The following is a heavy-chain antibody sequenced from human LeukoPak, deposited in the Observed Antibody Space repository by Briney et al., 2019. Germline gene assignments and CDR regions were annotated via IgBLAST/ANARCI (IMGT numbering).Heavy chain of an antibody. CDR2: IYTSGST. J-gene: IGHJ4*02. V-gene: IGHV4-59*10. Sequence: WRIYTSGSTNYNPSLKSRVTMSVDTSKNQFSLKLSSVTAADTAVYYCARYSYGYGADDYWGQGTLVTVSS. CDR3: ARYSYGYGADDY. D-gene: IGHD5-18*01.